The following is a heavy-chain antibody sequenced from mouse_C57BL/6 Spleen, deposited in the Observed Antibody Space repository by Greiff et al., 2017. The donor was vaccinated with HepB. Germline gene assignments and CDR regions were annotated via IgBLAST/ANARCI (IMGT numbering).Heavy chain of an antibody. CDR3: TRGSYAMDY. CDR2: IDPENGDT. Sequence: EVQLQQSGAELVRPGASVKLSCTASGFNIKDDYMHWVKQRPEQGLEWIGWIDPENGDTEYASKFQGKATITADTSSKTAYLQLSSLTSEDTAVYYCTRGSYAMDYWGQGTSVTVSS. V-gene: IGHV14-4*01. CDR1: GFNIKDDY. J-gene: IGHJ4*01.